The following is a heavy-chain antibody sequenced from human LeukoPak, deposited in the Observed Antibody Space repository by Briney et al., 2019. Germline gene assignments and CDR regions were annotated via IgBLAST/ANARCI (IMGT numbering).Heavy chain of an antibody. J-gene: IGHJ6*03. CDR3: ARDYFDSTNYPQTYYYYYMDV. CDR1: GFTFIRYS. D-gene: IGHD3-22*01. Sequence: GGSLRLSCAASGFTFIRYSMNWVRQAPGKGMEWVASMSSTSTFIYSADSVKGRFTISIDTAENSLFLQMNSLRAEDTAIYYCARDYFDSTNYPQTYYYYYMDVWGKGTMVTVSS. V-gene: IGHV3-21*01. CDR2: MSSTSTFI.